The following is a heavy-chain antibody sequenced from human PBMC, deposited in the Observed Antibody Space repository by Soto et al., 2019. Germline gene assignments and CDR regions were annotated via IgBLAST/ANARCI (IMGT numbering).Heavy chain of an antibody. J-gene: IGHJ4*02. CDR3: ARGPIRGYFDY. V-gene: IGHV4-34*01. CDR1: GGSFSGYY. CDR2: TNHSGRT. Sequence: QVQLQQWGAGLLKPSETLSLTCAVYGGSFSGYYWSWIRQPPGKGLAWIGETNHSGRTNYNPSLKSRVSISVHTAKNQFSLKLSSVTAADTAVYYCARGPIRGYFDYWGQGTLVPVSS.